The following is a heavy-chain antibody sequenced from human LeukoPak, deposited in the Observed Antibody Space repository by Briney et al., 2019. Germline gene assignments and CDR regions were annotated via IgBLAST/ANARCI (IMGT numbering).Heavy chain of an antibody. V-gene: IGHV3-23*01. Sequence: GGSLRLSCAASGFTFSSYAMSWVRQAPGKGLEWVSAISGSGGSTYYADSVKGRFTISRDNSKNTLYLQMNSLRAEDTAVYYCAKAGRIVVVVDATPFGPWGQGTLVTVSS. CDR2: ISGSGGST. CDR3: AKAGRIVVVVDATPFGP. CDR1: GFTFSSYA. D-gene: IGHD2-15*01. J-gene: IGHJ5*02.